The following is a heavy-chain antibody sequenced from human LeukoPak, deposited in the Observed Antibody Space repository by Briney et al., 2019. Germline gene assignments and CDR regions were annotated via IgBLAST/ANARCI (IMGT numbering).Heavy chain of an antibody. CDR2: IATSSDYI. CDR3: ARGRSITILRGAAISDGFDI. J-gene: IGHJ3*02. Sequence: GGSLRLSCAASGFTFSTYSMNWVRQAPGKGLEWVSSIATSSDYIYYAGSLKGRFTISRDNAKNSLYLHMNSLRPDDTAVYYCARGRSITILRGAAISDGFDIWGQGTKVTVS. V-gene: IGHV3-21*06. D-gene: IGHD3-10*01. CDR1: GFTFSTYS.